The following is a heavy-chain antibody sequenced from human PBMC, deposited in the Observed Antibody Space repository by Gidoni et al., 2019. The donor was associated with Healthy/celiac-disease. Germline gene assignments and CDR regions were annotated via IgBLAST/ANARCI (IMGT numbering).Heavy chain of an antibody. CDR3: ARDYVWELRPYFDY. Sequence: EVQLVESGGGLVKPGGSLRLSCAASGFTFSSYSMNWVRQAPGKGLEWVSSISSSSSYIYYADSVKGRFTISRDNAKNSLYLQMNSLRAEDTAVYYCARDYVWELRPYFDYWGQGTLVTVSS. V-gene: IGHV3-21*01. CDR1: GFTFSSYS. CDR2: ISSSSSYI. J-gene: IGHJ4*02. D-gene: IGHD1-26*01.